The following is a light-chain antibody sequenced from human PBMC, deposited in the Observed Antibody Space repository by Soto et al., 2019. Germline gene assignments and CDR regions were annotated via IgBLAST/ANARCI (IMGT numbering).Light chain of an antibody. Sequence: EIVLTQSPATLSLSPGERATLSCGASQSVSSSSLAWYQQKPGLAPRLLIYDASSRATGIPDRFSGSGSGTEFTLTIGRLEPEDFAVYYCQQYSDSPGTFGQGTKVEIK. CDR1: QSVSSSS. J-gene: IGKJ1*01. CDR2: DAS. CDR3: QQYSDSPGT. V-gene: IGKV3D-20*01.